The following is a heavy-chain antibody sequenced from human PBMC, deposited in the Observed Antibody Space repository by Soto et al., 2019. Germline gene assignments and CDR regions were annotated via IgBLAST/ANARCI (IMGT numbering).Heavy chain of an antibody. CDR3: AIEGFGAGYYNYDYEGGED. CDR1: GGSISSYY. V-gene: IGHV4-59*01. Sequence: ASKPLSLTCNVSGGSISSYYWSWIRQPPGKGLEWIGYIYYSGSTNYNPSLKSRVTISVDTSKNQFSLKLSSVTAADTAVYYCAIEGFGAGYYNYDYEGGEDWGEGTTVNITS. J-gene: IGHJ6*01. D-gene: IGHD3-9*01. CDR2: IYYSGST.